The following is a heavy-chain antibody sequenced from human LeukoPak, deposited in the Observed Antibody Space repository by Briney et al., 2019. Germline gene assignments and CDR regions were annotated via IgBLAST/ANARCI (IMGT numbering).Heavy chain of an antibody. D-gene: IGHD4-17*01. CDR2: INPNSGGT. J-gene: IGHJ6*02. CDR1: GYTFTGYY. Sequence: GASVKVSCKASGYTFTGYYMHWVRQAPGQGLEWMGWINPNSGGTNYAQKFQGRVTMTRDTSISTAYMELSRLRSDDTAVYYCARDWTHGDYPPYYYYGMDVWGQGTTVTVSS. CDR3: ARDWTHGDYPPYYYYGMDV. V-gene: IGHV1-2*02.